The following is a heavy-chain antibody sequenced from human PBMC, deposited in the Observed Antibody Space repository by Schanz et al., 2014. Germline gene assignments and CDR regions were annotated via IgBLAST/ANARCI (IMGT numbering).Heavy chain of an antibody. CDR3: VKDLPREFLRNDPYYDMDV. V-gene: IGHV3-33*06. J-gene: IGHJ6*02. Sequence: LVESGGGVVQPGRSLRLSCAASGFTFSSYGMHWVRQVPGKGLEWVAVVCYDGSKKYYADSVKGRFTTSRDNSKNTMSLHMNSHRAEDTAMCYCVKDLPREFLRNDPYYDMDVWGQGTTVTVSS. CDR1: GFTFSSYG. CDR2: VCYDGSKK. D-gene: IGHD1-1*01.